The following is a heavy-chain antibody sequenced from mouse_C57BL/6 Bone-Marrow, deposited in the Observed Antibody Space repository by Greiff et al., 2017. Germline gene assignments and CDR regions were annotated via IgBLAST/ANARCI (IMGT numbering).Heavy chain of an antibody. CDR2: IDPSDSYT. CDR3: ARARYGSSDNCYAMGY. D-gene: IGHD1-1*01. V-gene: IGHV1-59*01. Sequence: VQLQQPGAELVRPGTSVKLSCKASGYTFTSYWMHWVKQRPGQGLEWIGVIDPSDSYTNYNQKFKGKATLTVDTASSTAYMQLSSLTSEDSAVYFCARARYGSSDNCYAMGYWGQGTSVTVSS. CDR1: GYTFTSYW. J-gene: IGHJ4*01.